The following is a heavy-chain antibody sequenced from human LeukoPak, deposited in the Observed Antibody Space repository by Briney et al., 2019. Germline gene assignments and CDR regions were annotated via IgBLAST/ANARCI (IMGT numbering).Heavy chain of an antibody. Sequence: PSETLSLTCTVSGGSISSYYWSWIRQPPGKGLEWIGYIYYSGSTNYNPSLKSRVTISVDTSKNQFSLKLSSVTAADTAVYYCARVTAELGMITFGGVIGPNYYYYYGMDVWGQGTTVTVSS. CDR1: GGSISSYY. CDR2: IYYSGST. J-gene: IGHJ6*02. CDR3: ARVTAELGMITFGGVIGPNYYYYYGMDV. V-gene: IGHV4-59*01. D-gene: IGHD3-16*02.